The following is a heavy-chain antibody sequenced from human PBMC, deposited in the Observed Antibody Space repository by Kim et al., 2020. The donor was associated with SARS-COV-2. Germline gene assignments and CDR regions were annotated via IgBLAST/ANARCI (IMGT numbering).Heavy chain of an antibody. CDR3: ARCPRAYYYGSGSRGLYYYYGMDV. V-gene: IGHV5-51*01. CDR1: GYSFTSYW. J-gene: IGHJ6*02. CDR2: IYPGDSDT. D-gene: IGHD3-10*01. Sequence: GESLKISCKGSGYSFTSYWIGWVRQMPGKGLEWMGIIYPGDSDTRYSPSFQGQVTISADKSISTAYLQWSSLKASDTAMYYCARCPRAYYYGSGSRGLYYYYGMDVWGQGTTVTVSS.